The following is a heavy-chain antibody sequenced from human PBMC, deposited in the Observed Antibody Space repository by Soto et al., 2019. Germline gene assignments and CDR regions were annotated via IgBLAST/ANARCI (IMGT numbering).Heavy chain of an antibody. CDR2: ISSSSSYT. Sequence: GGSLRLSCVASGFTFSDYYMSWIRQAPGKGLEWVSYISSSSSYTNYADSVKGRFTISRDNAKNSLYLQMNSLRAEDTAVYYCAREYYYDSSGFDYWGQGTLVTVSS. V-gene: IGHV3-11*05. CDR3: AREYYYDSSGFDY. D-gene: IGHD3-22*01. CDR1: GFTFSDYY. J-gene: IGHJ4*02.